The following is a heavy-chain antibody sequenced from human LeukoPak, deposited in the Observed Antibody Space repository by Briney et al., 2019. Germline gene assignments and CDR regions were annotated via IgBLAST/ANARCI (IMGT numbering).Heavy chain of an antibody. D-gene: IGHD3-10*01. V-gene: IGHV4-30-4*01. CDR3: ARALLWFGELSVTFDY. CDR2: IYYSGST. CDR1: GGSISSGDYY. Sequence: SQTLSLTCTVSGGSISSGDYYWSWLRQPPGTGLEWIGYIYYSGSTYYNPSLKSRVTISVDTSKNQFSLKLSSVTAADTAVYYCARALLWFGELSVTFDYWGQGTLVTVSS. J-gene: IGHJ4*02.